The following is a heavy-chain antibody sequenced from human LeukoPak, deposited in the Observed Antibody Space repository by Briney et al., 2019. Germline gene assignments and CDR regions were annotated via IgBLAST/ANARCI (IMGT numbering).Heavy chain of an antibody. D-gene: IGHD2-15*01. V-gene: IGHV3-30*02. CDR2: IRYDGNNK. Sequence: PGGSLRLSCAASGFTFSSYGIHWVRQAPGKGLEWVAFIRYDGNNKYFADSVKGRFTISRDSSKNTLYLQMKSLIAEDTDVYYFSGGGGTYCSGVGCRTVNAFDVWGQGTMVTVSS. CDR1: GFTFSSYG. J-gene: IGHJ3*01. CDR3: SGGGGTYCSGVGCRTVNAFDV.